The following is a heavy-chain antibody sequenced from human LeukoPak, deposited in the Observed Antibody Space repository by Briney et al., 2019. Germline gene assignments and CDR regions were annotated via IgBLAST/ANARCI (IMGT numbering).Heavy chain of an antibody. CDR1: GYTFTSYY. D-gene: IGHD2-2*01. J-gene: IGHJ6*02. V-gene: IGHV1-46*01. Sequence: GASVKVSCKASGYTFTSYYMHWVRQAPGQGLEWMGIINPSGSSTSYAQKFQGRVTMTRDTSTSTVYMELSSLRSEDTAVYYCARRYCSSTSCYGNYYYGMDVWGQGTTVTVSS. CDR3: ARRYCSSTSCYGNYYYGMDV. CDR2: INPSGSST.